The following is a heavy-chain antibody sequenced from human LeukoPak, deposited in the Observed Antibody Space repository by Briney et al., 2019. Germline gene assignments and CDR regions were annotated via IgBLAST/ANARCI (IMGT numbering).Heavy chain of an antibody. V-gene: IGHV1-18*01. Sequence: GASVKVSCKASGYTFTSYGISWVRQAPGQGLEWMGWISAYNGNTNYAQKLQGRVTITTDTSTSTAYIELCSLRADDTAVYYCGRSAMVYAAVFDYWGQGTLVTVSS. CDR2: ISAYNGNT. CDR1: GYTFTSYG. J-gene: IGHJ4*02. CDR3: GRSAMVYAAVFDY. D-gene: IGHD2-8*01.